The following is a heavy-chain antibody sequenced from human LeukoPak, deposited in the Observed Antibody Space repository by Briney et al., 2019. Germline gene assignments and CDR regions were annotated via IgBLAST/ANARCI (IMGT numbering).Heavy chain of an antibody. J-gene: IGHJ3*02. CDR1: GFTFSSYA. CDR2: ISSSSSYI. Sequence: KTGGSLRLSCAASGFTFSSYAMHWVRQAPGKGLEWVSSISSSSSYIYYADSVKGRFTISRDNAKNTLYLQMNSLRAEDTAVYYCARVGSGSYGAFDIWGQGTMVTVSS. V-gene: IGHV3-21*01. CDR3: ARVGSGSYGAFDI. D-gene: IGHD1-26*01.